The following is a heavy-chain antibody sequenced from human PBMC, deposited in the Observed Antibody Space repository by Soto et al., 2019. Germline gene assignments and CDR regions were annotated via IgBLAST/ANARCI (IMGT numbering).Heavy chain of an antibody. D-gene: IGHD6-19*01. CDR3: ASCPTAVDDYYYYGMDV. Sequence: VGSLRLSCAASGFTFSSYSMNWVRQAPGKGLEWVSSISSSSSYIYYADSVKGRFTISRDNAKNSLYLQMNSLRAEDTAVYYCASCPTAVDDYYYYGMDVWGQGTTVTVSS. CDR1: GFTFSSYS. V-gene: IGHV3-21*01. J-gene: IGHJ6*02. CDR2: ISSSSSYI.